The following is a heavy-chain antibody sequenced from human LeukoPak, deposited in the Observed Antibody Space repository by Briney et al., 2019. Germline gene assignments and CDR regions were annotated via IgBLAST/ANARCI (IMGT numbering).Heavy chain of an antibody. CDR2: IWYDGSNK. J-gene: IGHJ4*02. CDR1: GFTFSSYG. Sequence: PGGSLRLSCAASGFTFSSYGMHWVRQAPGKGLEWVAVIWYDGSNKYYADSVKGRFTISRDNSKNTLYLQMNSLRAEDTAVYYCARDGGSGFWNYFDYWAREPWSPSPQ. V-gene: IGHV3-33*01. CDR3: ARDGGSGFWNYFDY. D-gene: IGHD3-16*01.